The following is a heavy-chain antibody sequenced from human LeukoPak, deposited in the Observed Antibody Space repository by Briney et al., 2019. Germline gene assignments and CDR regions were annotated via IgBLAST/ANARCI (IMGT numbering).Heavy chain of an antibody. CDR1: GGSISSGSYY. Sequence: SQTLSLTCTVSGGSISSGSYYWSWIRQPPGKGLEWLGSIHYSGSINYNPSLKSRVTISVATYNNQFSLKLSSVTAADTAVYYCARGYCSGGSCYSYYYYNYMDVWGKGTTVTVSS. D-gene: IGHD2-15*01. J-gene: IGHJ6*03. V-gene: IGHV4-39*07. CDR3: ARGYCSGGSCYSYYYYNYMDV. CDR2: IHYSGSI.